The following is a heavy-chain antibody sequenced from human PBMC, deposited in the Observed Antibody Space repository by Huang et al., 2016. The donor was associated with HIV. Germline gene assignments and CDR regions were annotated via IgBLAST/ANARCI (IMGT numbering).Heavy chain of an antibody. CDR3: ARVESRRYYDSSGYYY. CDR1: GGTFSSYA. CDR2: IIPIFGTA. Sequence: QVQLVQSGAEVKKPGSSVKVSCKASGGTFSSYAISWVRQAPGQGIEWMGGIIPIFGTANYAQKFQGRVTITADESTSTAYRELSSLRSEDTAVYYCARVESRRYYDSSGYYYWGQGTLVTVSS. D-gene: IGHD3-22*01. V-gene: IGHV1-69*01. J-gene: IGHJ4*02.